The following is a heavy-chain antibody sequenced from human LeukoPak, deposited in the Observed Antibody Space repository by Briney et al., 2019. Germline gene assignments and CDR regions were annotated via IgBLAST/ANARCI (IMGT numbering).Heavy chain of an antibody. D-gene: IGHD1-26*01. Sequence: SVKVSCKASGGTFSSYAISWVRQAPGQGLEWMGRIIPIFGTANYAQKFQGRVTMTSDTSTSTVYMEVSNLRPEDTAVYYCAKDAEVGDTDFFDYWGPGSLVTVSS. J-gene: IGHJ4*02. CDR2: IIPIFGTA. CDR1: GGTFSSYA. CDR3: AKDAEVGDTDFFDY. V-gene: IGHV1-69*05.